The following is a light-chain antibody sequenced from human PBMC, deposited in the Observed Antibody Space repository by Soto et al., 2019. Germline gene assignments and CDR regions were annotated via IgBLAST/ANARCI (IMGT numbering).Light chain of an antibody. CDR2: EDN. V-gene: IGLV6-57*03. J-gene: IGLJ2*01. CDR1: RGSIASNY. CDR3: QSYDSSKGV. Sequence: NFILTQPHSVSESPGKTVTISCTRSRGSIASNYVQWYQQRPGSAPTTVIYEDNQRPSGVPDRFSGSIDSSSNSASLTLSGLKTEDEADYYCQSYDSSKGVFGGGTKLTVL.